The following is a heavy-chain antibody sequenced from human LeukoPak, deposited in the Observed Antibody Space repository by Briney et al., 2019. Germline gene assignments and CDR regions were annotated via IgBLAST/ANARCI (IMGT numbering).Heavy chain of an antibody. Sequence: SQTLSLTCAISGDSVSSNSAAWNWIRQSPSRGLEWLGRTYYRSKWYNDYAVSVKSRITINPDTSKNQFSLQLNSVTPEDTAVYYCARDRWRWLQLFHYYYGMDVWGQGTTVTVPS. CDR1: GDSVSSNSAA. CDR3: ARDRWRWLQLFHYYYGMDV. J-gene: IGHJ6*02. CDR2: TYYRSKWYN. V-gene: IGHV6-1*01. D-gene: IGHD5-24*01.